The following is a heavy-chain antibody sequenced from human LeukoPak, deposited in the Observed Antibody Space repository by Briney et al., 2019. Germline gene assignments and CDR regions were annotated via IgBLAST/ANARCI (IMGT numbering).Heavy chain of an antibody. Sequence: ASVKVSCKASGYTFTDYYMHWVRQAPGQGLEWMGWINPNSGGTKYVQKFQGRVTVTRDTSISTAYMKLSRLRSDDTAVYYCARDQRYSSAWYDEGGYYFDYWGQGTPVTVSS. CDR3: ARDQRYSSAWYDEGGYYFDY. CDR2: INPNSGGT. J-gene: IGHJ4*02. D-gene: IGHD6-19*01. CDR1: GYTFTDYY. V-gene: IGHV1-2*02.